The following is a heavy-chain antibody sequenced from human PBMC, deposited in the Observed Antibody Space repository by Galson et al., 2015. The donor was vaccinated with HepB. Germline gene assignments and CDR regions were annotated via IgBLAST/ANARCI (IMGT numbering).Heavy chain of an antibody. Sequence: QSGAEVKKPGESLKISCKGFGYSFTKYWIVWVRQMPGEGLEWMGIIYPGDSDTRYSPSFRGQVTISADKSINTAYLQWSSLKASDTAIYYCARGGYCSSNSCYTFDPWGQGTLVTVSS. V-gene: IGHV5-51*01. D-gene: IGHD2-2*02. CDR3: ARGGYCSSNSCYTFDP. CDR1: GYSFTKYW. J-gene: IGHJ5*02. CDR2: IYPGDSDT.